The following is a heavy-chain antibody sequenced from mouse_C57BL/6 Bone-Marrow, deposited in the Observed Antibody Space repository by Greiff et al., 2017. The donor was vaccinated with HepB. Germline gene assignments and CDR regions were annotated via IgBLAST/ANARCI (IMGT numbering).Heavy chain of an antibody. CDR2: INPSNGGT. CDR1: GYTFTSYW. Sequence: QVQLQQPGTELVKPGASVKLSCKASGYTFTSYWMHWVKQRPGQGLEWIGNINPSNGGTNYNEKFKSKATLTVDKSSSTAYMQLSSLTSEDAAVYYCATPKEDLYAMDYWGQGTSVTVSS. CDR3: ATPKEDLYAMDY. V-gene: IGHV1-53*01. J-gene: IGHJ4*01.